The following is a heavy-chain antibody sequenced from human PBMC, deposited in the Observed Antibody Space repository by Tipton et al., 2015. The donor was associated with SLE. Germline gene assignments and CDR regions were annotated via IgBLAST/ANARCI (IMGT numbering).Heavy chain of an antibody. D-gene: IGHD3-16*01. CDR3: ASQAGGGGFHWFDP. Sequence: GLVKPSETLSLTCAVSGYSISSGYYWGWLRQPPGKGLEWIGSIYHSGNTYYNPSLKSRVTISVDTSKNQFSLKLSSVTAADTAVYYCASQAGGGGFHWFDPWGQGTLVTVSS. V-gene: IGHV4-38-2*01. CDR2: IYHSGNT. CDR1: GYSISSGYY. J-gene: IGHJ5*02.